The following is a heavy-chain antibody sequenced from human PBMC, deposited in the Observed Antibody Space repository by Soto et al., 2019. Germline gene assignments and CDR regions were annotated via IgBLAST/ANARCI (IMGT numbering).Heavy chain of an antibody. CDR2: ISPHNGNT. J-gene: IGHJ6*03. CDR1: GYTFTTYG. CDR3: ARGIPQNYGSGSLRGDYYYYMDV. Sequence: ASVKVSCKTSGYTFTTYGVSWVRQAPGQGLEWMGWISPHNGNTNYAQRFQGRVILTRDTSTSTAYMELNSLRSEDTAVYYCARGIPQNYGSGSLRGDYYYYMDVWGKGTTVTVPS. D-gene: IGHD3-10*01. V-gene: IGHV1-18*01.